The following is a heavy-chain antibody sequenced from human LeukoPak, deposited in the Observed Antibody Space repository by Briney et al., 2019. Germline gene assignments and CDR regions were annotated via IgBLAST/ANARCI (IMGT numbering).Heavy chain of an antibody. Sequence: SETLSLTCTVSAYSVSSGYYWGWIRQPPGKGLEWIGSIYHSGNTYYNPSLKSRVTISVDTSKNQFSLKLSSVTAADTAVYYCARVEGYCSGGSCYYWYFDLWGRGTLVTVSS. CDR3: ARVEGYCSGGSCYYWYFDL. V-gene: IGHV4-38-2*02. D-gene: IGHD2-15*01. CDR2: IYHSGNT. J-gene: IGHJ2*01. CDR1: AYSVSSGYY.